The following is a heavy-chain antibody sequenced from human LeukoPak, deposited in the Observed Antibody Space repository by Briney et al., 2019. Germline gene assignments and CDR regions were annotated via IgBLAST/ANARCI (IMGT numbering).Heavy chain of an antibody. CDR2: ISGSST. CDR1: GFTFSSYA. V-gene: IGHV3-23*01. Sequence: GGSLRLSCAASGFTFSSYAMSWVRQAPGKGLEWVSSISGSSTYYADSVKGRFTISRDNSKNTLYLQMNSLRAEDTAVYYCAKAPTGYWYFDLWGRGTLVTVSS. J-gene: IGHJ2*01. CDR3: AKAPTGYWYFDL. D-gene: IGHD2-8*02.